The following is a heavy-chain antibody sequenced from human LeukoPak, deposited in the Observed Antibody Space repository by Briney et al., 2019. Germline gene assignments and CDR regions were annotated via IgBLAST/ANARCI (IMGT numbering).Heavy chain of an antibody. CDR1: GGSITTDY. J-gene: IGHJ4*02. V-gene: IGHV4-59*12. CDR2: VHPPGST. D-gene: IGHD1-1*01. Sequence: SETLSLTCTFSGGSITTDYWSWLRQPPGQRLEWIGYVHPPGSTNYNPSLKSRVTISMDTSKNQFSLQLTSVTAADTAVYYCASASNNYYFDFWGQGTLVTVSS. CDR3: ASASNNYYFDF.